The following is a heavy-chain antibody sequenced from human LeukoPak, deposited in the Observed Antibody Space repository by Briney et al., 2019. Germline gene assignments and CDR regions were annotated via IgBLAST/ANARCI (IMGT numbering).Heavy chain of an antibody. CDR3: ARVYYYDSSGYRVYYYMDV. CDR1: GGSISGHY. D-gene: IGHD3-22*01. J-gene: IGHJ6*03. CDR2: IYTSGST. V-gene: IGHV4-4*08. Sequence: SETLSLTCAVSGGSISGHYCSWIRQPPGKELEWIGRIYTSGSTNYNPSLKSRVTISVDTSKNQFSLKLSSVTAADTAVYYCARVYYYDSSGYRVYYYMDVWGKGTTVTVSS.